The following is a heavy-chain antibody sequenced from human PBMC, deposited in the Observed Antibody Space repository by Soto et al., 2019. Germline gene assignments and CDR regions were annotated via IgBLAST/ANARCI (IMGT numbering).Heavy chain of an antibody. Sequence: QVQLVESGGGVVQPGRSLRLSCVASGFTFSSYAMHWVRQAPGKGLEWVAVISYDGSNKYYADSVKGRFTISRDNSKNTLYLQMNSLRAEDTAVYYCARDSNSLTYYPSYWGQGTLVTVSS. D-gene: IGHD3-10*01. CDR2: ISYDGSNK. V-gene: IGHV3-30-3*01. CDR3: ARDSNSLTYYPSY. CDR1: GFTFSSYA. J-gene: IGHJ4*02.